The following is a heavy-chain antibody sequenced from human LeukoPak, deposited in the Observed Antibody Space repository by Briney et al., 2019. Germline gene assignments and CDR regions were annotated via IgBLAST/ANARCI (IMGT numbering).Heavy chain of an antibody. Sequence: GGSLRLSCAASGLTFSSYAMSWVRQAPGKGLEWVSVISVSGGSTYYADSVKGRFTISRDNSKNTLYLQMNSLRAEDTAVYYCAKRVAVAATCYYFDYWGQGTLVTVSS. CDR1: GLTFSSYA. J-gene: IGHJ4*02. CDR3: AKRVAVAATCYYFDY. D-gene: IGHD2-15*01. V-gene: IGHV3-23*01. CDR2: ISVSGGST.